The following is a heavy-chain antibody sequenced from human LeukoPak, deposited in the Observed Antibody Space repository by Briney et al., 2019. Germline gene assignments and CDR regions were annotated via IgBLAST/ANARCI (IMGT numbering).Heavy chain of an antibody. CDR1: GGSFSGYY. Sequence: SETLSLTCAVYGGSFSGYYWSWIRQPPGKGLEWIGEINHSGSTNYNPSLKSRVTISVDTSKNQFSLKLSSVTAADTAVYYCARANVWGSYRPWYFDYWGQGTLVTVSS. V-gene: IGHV4-34*01. CDR2: INHSGST. J-gene: IGHJ4*02. CDR3: ARANVWGSYRPWYFDY. D-gene: IGHD3-16*02.